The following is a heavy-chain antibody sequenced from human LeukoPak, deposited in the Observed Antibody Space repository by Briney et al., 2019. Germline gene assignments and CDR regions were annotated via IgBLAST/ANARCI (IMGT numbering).Heavy chain of an antibody. V-gene: IGHV1-24*01. CDR3: ALNAFTIFEVKTDY. CDR2: FDPEDGET. D-gene: IGHD3-9*01. J-gene: IGHJ4*02. Sequence: ASVKVSCKVSGYTLTELSMHWVRQAPGKGLEWMGGFDPEDGETIYAQKFQGRVTMTEDTSTDTAYMELSSLRSEDTAVYYCALNAFTIFEVKTDYWGQGTLVTVSS. CDR1: GYTLTELS.